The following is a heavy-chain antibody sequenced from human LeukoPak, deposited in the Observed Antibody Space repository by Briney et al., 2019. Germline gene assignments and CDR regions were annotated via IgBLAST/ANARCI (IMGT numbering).Heavy chain of an antibody. Sequence: SQTLSLTCTVSSGSISSGDYYWSWIRQPPGKGLEYIGYTSHIGDTYYNPSLKSRVSISADTSKKQFSLNQSSVTAADMAVYYCARSEYDWYFDLWGRGTLVTVSA. CDR3: ARSEYDWYFDL. D-gene: IGHD2-2*01. J-gene: IGHJ2*01. CDR1: SGSISSGDYY. V-gene: IGHV4-30-4*08. CDR2: TSHIGDT.